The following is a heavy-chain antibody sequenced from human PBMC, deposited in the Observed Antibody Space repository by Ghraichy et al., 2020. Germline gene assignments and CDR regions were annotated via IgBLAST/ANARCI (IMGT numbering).Heavy chain of an antibody. J-gene: IGHJ5*02. Sequence: ASVKVSCKASGFTFTIYTISWMRQAPGQRPEWVGWINPYNGDTTYAQNLQGRVTLTTDTFTTTAYMELRSLRSDDTAVYYCARSQLYTTLSGYNCFDTWGQGTLVTVSS. D-gene: IGHD6-6*01. CDR3: ARSQLYTTLSGYNCFDT. CDR2: INPYNGDT. CDR1: GFTFTIYT. V-gene: IGHV1-18*04.